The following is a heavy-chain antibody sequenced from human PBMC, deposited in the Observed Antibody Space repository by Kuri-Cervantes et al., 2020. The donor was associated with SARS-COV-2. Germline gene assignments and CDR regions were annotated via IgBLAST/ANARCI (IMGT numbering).Heavy chain of an antibody. J-gene: IGHJ4*02. Sequence: GGSLRLSCAASGFTFSSYGMHWVRQAPGKGLVWVAFIRYDGSNKYYADSVKGRFTISRDNSKNTLYLQMNSLRAEDTAVYYCAGPHLLTGTTGYWGQGTLVTVSS. CDR3: AGPHLLTGTTGY. CDR1: GFTFSSYG. V-gene: IGHV3-30*02. D-gene: IGHD1-20*01. CDR2: IRYDGSNK.